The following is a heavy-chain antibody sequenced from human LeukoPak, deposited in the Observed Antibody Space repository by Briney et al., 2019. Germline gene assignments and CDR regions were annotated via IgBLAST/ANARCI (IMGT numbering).Heavy chain of an antibody. CDR2: ITSSSSFI. V-gene: IGHV3-21*01. J-gene: IGHJ4*02. CDR1: GFTFSSST. CDR3: ARGTIAAAGYYYFDY. D-gene: IGHD6-13*01. Sequence: GGSLRLSCAASGFTFSSSTMNWVRQAPGKGLEWVSSITSSSSFIYYAASVKGRFTISRDNAKNSLYLQMNSLRAEDTAVYYCARGTIAAAGYYYFDYWGQGTQVTVSS.